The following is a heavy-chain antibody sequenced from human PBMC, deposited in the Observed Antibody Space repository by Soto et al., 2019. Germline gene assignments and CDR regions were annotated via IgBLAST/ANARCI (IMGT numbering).Heavy chain of an antibody. Sequence: GGSVQVSFKASGYPFTSYDINLVRQATGQGLEWMGWMNPTNGNTGYAQKFQGRVTMTRNTSRSPAYMELSSLRSEDTAVYYCARGAYYDSSGYYYFHAFDIWGQGTLVTVSS. CDR1: GYPFTSYD. D-gene: IGHD3-22*01. CDR2: MNPTNGNT. CDR3: ARGAYYDSSGYYYFHAFDI. V-gene: IGHV1-8*01. J-gene: IGHJ3*02.